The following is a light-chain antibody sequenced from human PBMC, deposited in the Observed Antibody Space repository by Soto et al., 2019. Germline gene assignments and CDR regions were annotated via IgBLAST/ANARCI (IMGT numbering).Light chain of an antibody. CDR2: AAS. J-gene: IGKJ5*01. CDR3: QQLNSFT. V-gene: IGKV1-39*01. Sequence: DIQMTQSPSSLSASVGDRVTITCRASQSISSYLNWYQQKPGKAPKLLIYAASSLQSGVPSRFSGSGSGTEFTLTISSLQPDDFATYYCQQLNSFTFGQGTRLEIK. CDR1: QSISSY.